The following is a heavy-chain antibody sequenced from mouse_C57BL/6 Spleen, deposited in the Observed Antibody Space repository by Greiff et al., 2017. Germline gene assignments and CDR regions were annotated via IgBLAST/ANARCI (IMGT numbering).Heavy chain of an antibody. CDR3: ARDEGGSSQFAY. CDR1: GFTFSDYY. J-gene: IGHJ3*01. V-gene: IGHV5-16*01. Sequence: EVKLMESEGGLVQPGSSMKLSCTASGFTFSDYYMAWVRQVPEKGLEWVANINYDGSSTYYLDSLKSRFIISRDNAKNILYLQMSSLKSEDTATYYCARDEGGSSQFAYWGQGTLVTVSA. D-gene: IGHD1-1*01. CDR2: INYDGSST.